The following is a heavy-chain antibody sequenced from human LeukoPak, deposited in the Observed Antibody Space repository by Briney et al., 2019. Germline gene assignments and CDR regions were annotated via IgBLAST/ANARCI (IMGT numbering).Heavy chain of an antibody. CDR3: ARIAAGYSGYDGGDY. J-gene: IGHJ4*02. CDR1: GCTFSSYA. CDR2: IIPIFGTA. D-gene: IGHD5-12*01. V-gene: IGHV1-69*01. Sequence: SVKVSCKASGCTFSSYAISWVRQAPGQGLEWMGGIIPIFGTASYAQKFQGRVTITADESTSTAYMELSSLRSEDAAVYYCARIAAGYSGYDGGDYWGQGTLVTVSS.